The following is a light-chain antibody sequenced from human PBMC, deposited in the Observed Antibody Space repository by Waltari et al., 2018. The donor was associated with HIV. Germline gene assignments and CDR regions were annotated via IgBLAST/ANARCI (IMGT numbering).Light chain of an antibody. CDR1: QSVSSNY. J-gene: IGKJ4*01. V-gene: IGKV3-20*01. CDR3: HQYGGSPLT. Sequence: EIVFTQSPGTLSLSPGERATLSCRASQSVSSNYFAWYQQRPGQAPRLLIYGASFRATGIPDRFSGSGSGTDFTLTITRLEPEDFAVYYCHQYGGSPLTFGGGTKVEIK. CDR2: GAS.